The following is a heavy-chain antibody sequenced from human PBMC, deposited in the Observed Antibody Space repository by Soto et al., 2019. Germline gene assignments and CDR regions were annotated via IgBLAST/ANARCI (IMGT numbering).Heavy chain of an antibody. CDR3: ARVQLFAFDI. Sequence: SETLSLTCTVSGGSISSGDYYWSWIRQSPGKGLERIGYIYYSGSTYYKPSIKSQDTKSLDKSKNRFSLKQSYVTAADTAVYYCARVQLFAFDIWGQGTMVT. CDR2: IYYSGST. V-gene: IGHV4-30-4*01. D-gene: IGHD4-4*01. CDR1: GGSISSGDYY. J-gene: IGHJ3*02.